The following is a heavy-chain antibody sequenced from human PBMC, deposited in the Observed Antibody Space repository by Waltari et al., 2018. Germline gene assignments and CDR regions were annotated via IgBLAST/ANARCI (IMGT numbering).Heavy chain of an antibody. CDR2: ISSSSSTI. CDR3: ARDHGPGIAVAGTVSADY. V-gene: IGHV3-48*01. D-gene: IGHD6-19*01. CDR1: GFTFSSYS. J-gene: IGHJ4*02. Sequence: EVQLVESGGGLVQPGGSLRLSCAASGFTFSSYSMTWFRQAPGKGLEWVSYISSSSSTIYYADSVKGRFTISRDNAKNSLYLQMNSLRAEDTAVYYCARDHGPGIAVAGTVSADYWGQGTLVTVSS.